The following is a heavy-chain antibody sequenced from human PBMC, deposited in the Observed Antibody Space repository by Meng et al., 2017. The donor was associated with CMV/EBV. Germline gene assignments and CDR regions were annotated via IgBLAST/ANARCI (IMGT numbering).Heavy chain of an antibody. D-gene: IGHD2-2*01. CDR2: ISSSGSTI. CDR1: GFTFSDYY. CDR3: ARDGCSSTSCYPGTEGYYGMDV. Sequence: GESLKISCAASGFTFSDYYMSWIRQAPGKGPEWVSYISSSGSTIYYADSVKGRFTISRDNAKNSLYLQMNSLRAEDTAVYYCARDGCSSTSCYPGTEGYYGMDVWGQGTTVTVSS. V-gene: IGHV3-11*01. J-gene: IGHJ6*02.